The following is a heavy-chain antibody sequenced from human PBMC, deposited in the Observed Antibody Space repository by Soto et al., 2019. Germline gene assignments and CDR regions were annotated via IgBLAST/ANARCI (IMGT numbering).Heavy chain of an antibody. J-gene: IGHJ3*02. Sequence: LSLTCTVSGGSISSYYWSWIRQPPGKGLEWIGYIYYSGSTNYNPSLKSRVTISVDTSKNQFSLKLSSVTAADTAVYYCARDSSGWSHDAFDIWGQGTMVTVSS. CDR2: IYYSGST. V-gene: IGHV4-59*01. D-gene: IGHD6-19*01. CDR1: GGSISSYY. CDR3: ARDSSGWSHDAFDI.